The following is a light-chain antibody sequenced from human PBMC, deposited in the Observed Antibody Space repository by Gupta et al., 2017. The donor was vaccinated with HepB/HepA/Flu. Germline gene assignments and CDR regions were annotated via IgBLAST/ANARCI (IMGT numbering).Light chain of an antibody. CDR2: DVS. CDR1: SSDVGDYNY. V-gene: IGLV2-14*01. Sequence: QSALTQPVSVSGSPGQSITISGTGTSSDVGDYNYVSWYQQNPGKAPKLMIYDVSQRPSGVSNRFSGSKSGNTASLTISGLQAEDEADYYCSSYTSSSTLVFGGGTKLTVL. J-gene: IGLJ2*01. CDR3: SSYTSSSTLV.